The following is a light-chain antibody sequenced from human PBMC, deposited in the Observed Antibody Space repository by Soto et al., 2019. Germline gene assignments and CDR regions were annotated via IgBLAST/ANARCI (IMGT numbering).Light chain of an antibody. CDR1: SSDVGGYNY. V-gene: IGLV2-14*01. CDR3: SSYTSSSSHFV. J-gene: IGLJ1*01. Sequence: QSALTQPASVSGSPGQSITISCTGSSSDVGGYNYVSWYQQHPGKAPQLMIYEVSNRPSGVSNRFSGSKSGNTASLTTSGLQAEDEADYYCSSYTSSSSHFVFGSGTKVTVL. CDR2: EVS.